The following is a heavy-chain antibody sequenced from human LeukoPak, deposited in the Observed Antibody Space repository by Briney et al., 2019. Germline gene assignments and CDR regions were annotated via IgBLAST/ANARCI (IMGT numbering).Heavy chain of an antibody. Sequence: SETLSLTCTVSGGSISSSSYYWGWIRQPPGKGLEWIGSIYYSGSTYYNPSLKSRVTISVDTSKNQFSLKLSSVTAADTAVYYCARQTRWIQLSHFDYWGQGTLATVSS. CDR3: ARQTRWIQLSHFDY. CDR2: IYYSGST. J-gene: IGHJ4*02. CDR1: GGSISSSSYY. V-gene: IGHV4-39*01. D-gene: IGHD5-18*01.